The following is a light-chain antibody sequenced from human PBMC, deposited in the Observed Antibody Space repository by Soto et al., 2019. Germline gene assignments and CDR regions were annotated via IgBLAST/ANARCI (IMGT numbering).Light chain of an antibody. V-gene: IGKV1-5*01. CDR1: QSISNW. Sequence: IQMTQSPSTLSASVGARVTITCRASQSISNWLAWYQQKPGKAPKLLIYDASSLESGVPSRFSGSASGTDFTLTISSLQPEDFATYYCQQFNNYITFGQGTRLEIK. CDR2: DAS. J-gene: IGKJ5*01. CDR3: QQFNNYIT.